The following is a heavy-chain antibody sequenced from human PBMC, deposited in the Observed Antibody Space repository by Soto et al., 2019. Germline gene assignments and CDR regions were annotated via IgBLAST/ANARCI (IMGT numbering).Heavy chain of an antibody. D-gene: IGHD3-16*02. V-gene: IGHV3-48*02. Sequence: EVKMVESGGGLVQPGGSLSLSCEVSGFTLSTYSMNWVRQAPGKGLEWVSFITSSGSTIYYADSVKGRFTVSRDNAKNSLFLQMHSLRDEDTAVYYCARVAIASGGVIAVTYALDVWGQGTTVTVSS. CDR3: ARVAIASGGVIAVTYALDV. CDR2: ITSSGSTI. J-gene: IGHJ6*02. CDR1: GFTLSTYS.